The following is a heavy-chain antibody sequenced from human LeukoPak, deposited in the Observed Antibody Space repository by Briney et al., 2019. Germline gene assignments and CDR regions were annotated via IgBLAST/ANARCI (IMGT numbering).Heavy chain of an antibody. D-gene: IGHD2-21*02. Sequence: PGGSLRLSCAASGFTFSSYSMNWVRQAPGKGLEWVSSISSSSYIYYADSVKGRFTISRDNAKNSLYLQMNSLRAEDTAVYYWARGRKHIVVVTAPPGYWGQGTLVTVSS. J-gene: IGHJ4*02. CDR3: ARGRKHIVVVTAPPGY. CDR2: ISSSSYI. CDR1: GFTFSSYS. V-gene: IGHV3-21*01.